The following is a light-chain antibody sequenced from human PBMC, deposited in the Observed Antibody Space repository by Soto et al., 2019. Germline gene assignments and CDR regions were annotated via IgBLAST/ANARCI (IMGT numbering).Light chain of an antibody. V-gene: IGKV2-30*02. CDR2: KVS. Sequence: DVVMTQSPLSLPVTLGQPASISCISSQSLAHSDGYTYLNWFQQRPGQSPRRLIYKVSNRESGVXDXXSVSGSCTDFSMRFTRVAAEDVGVYYYMHDTRLPCAFGQGTIVEIK. J-gene: IGKJ1*01. CDR1: QSLAHSDGYTY. CDR3: MHDTRLPCA.